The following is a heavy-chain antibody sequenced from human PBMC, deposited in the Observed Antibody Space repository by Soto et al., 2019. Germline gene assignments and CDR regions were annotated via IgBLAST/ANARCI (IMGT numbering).Heavy chain of an antibody. CDR3: ARVYDSSGYYPTYFDY. D-gene: IGHD3-22*01. Sequence: AASVKVSCKASGYTFTSYGISWVRQAPGQGLEWMGWISAYNGNTNYAQKLQGRVTMTTDTSTSTAYMELRSLRSDDTAVYYCARVYDSSGYYPTYFDYWGQGTLVTVSS. CDR1: GYTFTSYG. CDR2: ISAYNGNT. J-gene: IGHJ4*02. V-gene: IGHV1-18*04.